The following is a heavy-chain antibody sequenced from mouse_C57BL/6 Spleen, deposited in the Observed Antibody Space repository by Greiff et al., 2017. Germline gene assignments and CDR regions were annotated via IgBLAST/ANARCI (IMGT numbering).Heavy chain of an antibody. CDR3: ASTVVAQDWYFDV. V-gene: IGHV14-3*01. J-gene: IGHJ1*03. CDR1: GFNIKNTY. D-gene: IGHD1-1*01. CDR2: IDPANGNT. Sequence: VQLQQSVAELVRPGASVKLSCTASGFNIKNTYMHWVKQRPEQGLEWIGRIDPANGNTKYAPKFQGKATITADTSSNTAYLQLSSLTSEDTAIYYGASTVVAQDWYFDVWGTGTTVTVSS.